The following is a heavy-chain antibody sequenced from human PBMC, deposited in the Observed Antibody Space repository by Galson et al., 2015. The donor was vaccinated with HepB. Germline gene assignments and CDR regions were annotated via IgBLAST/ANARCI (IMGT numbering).Heavy chain of an antibody. Sequence: SLRLSCAASGFTVSSNYMSWVRQAPGKGLEWVSVIYSGGSTYYADSVDGRFTISRDNSKNTLYLQMNGLRAEDTAVYYCARDGYSSSWYVRYFDLWGRGTLVTVSS. V-gene: IGHV3-66*01. D-gene: IGHD6-13*01. J-gene: IGHJ2*01. CDR2: IYSGGST. CDR3: ARDGYSSSWYVRYFDL. CDR1: GFTVSSNY.